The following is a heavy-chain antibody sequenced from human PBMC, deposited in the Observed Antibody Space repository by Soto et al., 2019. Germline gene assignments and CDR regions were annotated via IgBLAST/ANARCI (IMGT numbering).Heavy chain of an antibody. CDR3: ARDTYYYDSSGYDPFDY. J-gene: IGHJ4*02. V-gene: IGHV3-74*01. CDR1: GFTFSSYR. D-gene: IGHD3-22*01. CDR2: INSDGSST. Sequence: GGSLRLSCAASGFTFSSYRMHWVRQGPGKGLVWVSRINSDGSSTRYADSVKGRFTISRDNAKNTLNLQMNSLRAEDTAVYYCARDTYYYDSSGYDPFDYWGQGTLVTVSS.